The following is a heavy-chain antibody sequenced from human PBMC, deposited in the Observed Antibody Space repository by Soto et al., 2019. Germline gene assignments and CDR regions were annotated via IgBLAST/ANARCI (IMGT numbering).Heavy chain of an antibody. J-gene: IGHJ4*02. D-gene: IGHD4-17*01. CDR3: ARDKTTVTTQIFDY. CDR2: INPNSGGT. CDR1: GGTFSSYT. V-gene: IGHV1-2*04. Sequence: ASVKVSCKASGGTFSSYTIIWVRQAPGQGLEWMGWINPNSGGTNYAQKFQGWVTMTRDTSISTAYMELSRLRSDDTAVYYCARDKTTVTTQIFDYWGQGTLVTVSS.